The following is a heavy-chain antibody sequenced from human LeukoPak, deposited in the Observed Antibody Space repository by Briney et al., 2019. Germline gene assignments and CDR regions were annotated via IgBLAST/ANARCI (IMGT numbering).Heavy chain of an antibody. CDR2: ISSSSSYI. V-gene: IGHV3-21*01. J-gene: IGHJ4*02. CDR1: GFTFSSYS. D-gene: IGHD6-19*01. Sequence: GGSLRLSCAASGFTFSSYSMNWVRQAPGKGLEWVSSISSSSSYIYYADSVKGRFTISRDNAKNSLYLQMNSLRAEDTAVYYCARNKSVAEELDYWGQGTLVTVSS. CDR3: ARNKSVAEELDY.